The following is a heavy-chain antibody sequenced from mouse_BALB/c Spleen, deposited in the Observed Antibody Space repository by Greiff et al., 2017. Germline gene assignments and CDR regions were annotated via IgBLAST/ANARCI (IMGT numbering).Heavy chain of an antibody. CDR2: INPYNGDT. V-gene: IGHV1-20*02. CDR1: GYSFTGYF. CDR3: ARDTTAYFDY. D-gene: IGHD1-2*01. J-gene: IGHJ2*01. Sequence: VQLKESGPELVKPGASVKISCKASGYSFTGYFMNWVMQSHGKSLEWIGRINPYNGDTFYNQKFKGKATLTVDKSSSTAHMELRSLASEDSAVYYCARDTTAYFDYWGQGTTLTVSS.